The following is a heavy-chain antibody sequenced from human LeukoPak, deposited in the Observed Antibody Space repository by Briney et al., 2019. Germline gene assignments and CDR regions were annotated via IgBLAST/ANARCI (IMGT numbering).Heavy chain of an antibody. Sequence: SETLSLTCTLSGGSINSVGYYWSWIRQHPGKGLEWIGYIYFNGNTYYNPSLKSRVTILLDTSKKQFSLKLISVTAADTAVYYCARGSGAPTEPNWFDPWGQGTLVTVSS. CDR1: GGSINSVGYY. V-gene: IGHV4-31*03. D-gene: IGHD1-26*01. J-gene: IGHJ5*02. CDR2: IYFNGNT. CDR3: ARGSGAPTEPNWFDP.